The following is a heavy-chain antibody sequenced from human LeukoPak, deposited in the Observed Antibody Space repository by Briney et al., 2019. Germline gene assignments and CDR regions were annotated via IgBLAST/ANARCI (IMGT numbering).Heavy chain of an antibody. J-gene: IGHJ3*02. D-gene: IGHD3-10*01. CDR1: GGSISSYY. CDR3: AREGSGEDAFDI. V-gene: IGHV4-59*12. Sequence: PSETLSLTCTVSGGSISSYYWSWIRQPPGKGLEWIGYIYYSGSTNYNPSLKSRVTMSVDTSKNRFSLKLSSVTAADTAVYYCAREGSGEDAFDIWGQGTTVTVSS. CDR2: IYYSGST.